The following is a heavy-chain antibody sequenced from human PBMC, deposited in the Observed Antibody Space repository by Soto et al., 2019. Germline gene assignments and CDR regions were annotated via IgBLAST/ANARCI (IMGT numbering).Heavy chain of an antibody. J-gene: IGHJ4*02. Sequence: PSETLSLTCAVSGGSISSSNWWSWVRQPPGKGLEWIGDIYHSGSTNYNPSLKSRVTISLDTSKKQFSLKLNSVTAADTAVYYCARGDCSSTSCYVDFWGQGTLVTVSS. CDR3: ARGDCSSTSCYVDF. CDR1: GGSISSSNW. V-gene: IGHV4-4*02. CDR2: IYHSGST. D-gene: IGHD2-2*01.